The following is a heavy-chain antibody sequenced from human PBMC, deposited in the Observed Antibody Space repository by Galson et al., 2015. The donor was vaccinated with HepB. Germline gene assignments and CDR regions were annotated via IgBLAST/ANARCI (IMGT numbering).Heavy chain of an antibody. CDR1: GFTFSSYG. Sequence: SLRLSCAASGFTFSSYGMHWVRQAPGKGLEWVAVIWYDGSNKYYADSVKGRFTISRDNSKNTLYLQMNSLRAEDTAVYYCARVLMAAAGRWFDPWGQGTLVTVSS. D-gene: IGHD6-13*01. CDR3: ARVLMAAAGRWFDP. CDR2: IWYDGSNK. J-gene: IGHJ5*02. V-gene: IGHV3-33*01.